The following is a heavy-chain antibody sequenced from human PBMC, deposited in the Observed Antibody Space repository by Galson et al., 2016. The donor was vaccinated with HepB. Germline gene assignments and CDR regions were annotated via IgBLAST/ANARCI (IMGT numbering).Heavy chain of an antibody. J-gene: IGHJ6*03. Sequence: SLRLSCAVSGFTVDSSYISWVRQAPGKGLEWVSVIYRGGKTHHADSVKGRFSISRDNSKQTVYLQMGSLRADDTGIYYCARSRGYSSDQMYYYYYMYVWGKGTTVTVSS. V-gene: IGHV3-53*01. CDR1: GFTVDSSY. CDR3: ARSRGYSSDQMYYYYYMYV. D-gene: IGHD5-18*01. CDR2: IYRGGKT.